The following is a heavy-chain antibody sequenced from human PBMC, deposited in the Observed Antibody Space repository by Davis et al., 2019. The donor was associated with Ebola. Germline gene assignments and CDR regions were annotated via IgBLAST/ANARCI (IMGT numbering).Heavy chain of an antibody. CDR2: IFRTGAT. CDR3: ARQSSSSWGDY. D-gene: IGHD6-6*01. J-gene: IGHJ4*02. Sequence: MPSETLSLTCTVSGASISSYYWTWIRQPPGKGLEWMGSIFRTGATSYNPSLKSRVTISLDTSKNHFSLKLSSVTAADTAVYYCARQSSSSWGDYWGQGTLVTVSS. CDR1: GASISSYY. V-gene: IGHV4-59*05.